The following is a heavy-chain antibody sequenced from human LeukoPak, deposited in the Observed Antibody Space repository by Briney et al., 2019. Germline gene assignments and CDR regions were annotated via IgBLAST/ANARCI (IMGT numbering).Heavy chain of an antibody. D-gene: IGHD5-24*01. CDR3: AKGDDIGKHPTRAYYFDT. J-gene: IGHJ4*02. V-gene: IGHV3-23*01. CDR2: PGHNSVNT. Sequence: PGESLRLPCAASGLTFSRHAMSWLRQAPGRGLEWVSTPGHNSVNTLCAESVQGRFSISRDNSKNTLDLQMDNLRVDDTAVYYCAKGDDIGKHPTRAYYFDTWGQETLVTVSS. CDR1: GLTFSRHA.